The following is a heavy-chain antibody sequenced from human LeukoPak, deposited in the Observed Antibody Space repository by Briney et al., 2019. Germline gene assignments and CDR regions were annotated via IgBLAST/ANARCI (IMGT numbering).Heavy chain of an antibody. V-gene: IGHV1-24*01. CDR3: ATRRQLWTREAFDY. D-gene: IGHD5-18*01. J-gene: IGHJ4*02. CDR2: FDPEDGET. CDR1: GYTLTELS. Sequence: ASVKVSCKVSGYTLTELSMHWVRQAPGKGLEWMGGFDPEDGETIYAQKFQGRVTMIEDTSTDTAYMELSSLRSEDTAVYYCATRRQLWTREAFDYWGQGTLVTVSS.